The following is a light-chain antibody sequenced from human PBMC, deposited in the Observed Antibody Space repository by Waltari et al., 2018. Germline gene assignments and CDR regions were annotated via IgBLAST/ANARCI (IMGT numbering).Light chain of an antibody. Sequence: SYELTQQPSVSVSPGQTASITCSGDKLGEKYACWYQQKPGQSPVLFISQDNKRPSGISERFSGSNSGNTATLTISGTQAMDEADYYCQAWDSSTAVFGGGTRLTVL. CDR2: QDN. CDR1: KLGEKY. J-gene: IGLJ3*02. V-gene: IGLV3-1*01. CDR3: QAWDSSTAV.